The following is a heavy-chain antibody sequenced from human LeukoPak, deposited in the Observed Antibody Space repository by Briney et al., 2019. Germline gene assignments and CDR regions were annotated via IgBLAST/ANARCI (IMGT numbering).Heavy chain of an antibody. V-gene: IGHV4-59*12. CDR1: GGSISSYY. Sequence: SETLSLTCTVSGGSISSYYWSWIRQPPGKGLEWIGYIYYSGSTNYNPSLKSRVTISVDTFKNQFSLKLSSVTAADTAVYYCARAAGILYYYYMDVWGKGTTVTVSS. CDR3: ARAAGILYYYYMDV. J-gene: IGHJ6*03. D-gene: IGHD2-2*02. CDR2: IYYSGST.